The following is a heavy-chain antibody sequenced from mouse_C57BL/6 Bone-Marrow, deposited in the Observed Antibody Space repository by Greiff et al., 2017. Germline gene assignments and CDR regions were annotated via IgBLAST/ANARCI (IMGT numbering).Heavy chain of an antibody. D-gene: IGHD2-14*01. Sequence: QVQLQQPGAELVRPGSSVQLSCKASGYTFTSYWMDWVKQRPGQGLEWIGNIYPSDSETHYNQKFKDKATLTVDKSASTAYMQLSSLTSEDSAVYYCARSYRFDDWGQGTTLTVSS. J-gene: IGHJ2*01. CDR3: ARSYRFDD. CDR1: GYTFTSYW. CDR2: IYPSDSET. V-gene: IGHV1-61*01.